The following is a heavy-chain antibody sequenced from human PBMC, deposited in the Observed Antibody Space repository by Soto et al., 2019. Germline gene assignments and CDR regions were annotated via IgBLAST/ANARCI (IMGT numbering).Heavy chain of an antibody. CDR3: AIAGDSSDTLTN. CDR1: GYTFTNYY. CDR2: INPSGGST. D-gene: IGHD6-19*01. V-gene: IGHV1-46*01. Sequence: QVQLVQSGAEVKKPGASVKVSCKASGYTFTNYYMHWVRQAPGQGLEWMGIINPSGGSTSYAQKFQGRVTMTRDTSTSTVYMELSSLRSEDTAVYHCAIAGDSSDTLTNWGQGTLVTVSS. J-gene: IGHJ1*01.